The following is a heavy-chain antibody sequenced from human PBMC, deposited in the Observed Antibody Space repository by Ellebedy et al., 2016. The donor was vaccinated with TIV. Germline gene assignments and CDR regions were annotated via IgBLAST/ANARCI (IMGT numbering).Heavy chain of an antibody. CDR3: TTEWELLQYFDY. J-gene: IGHJ4*02. D-gene: IGHD1-26*01. Sequence: ASVKVSCKASGGTFSSYAISWVRQAPGQGLEWMGGIIPIFGTANYAQKFQGRVTITADESTSTAYMELSSLRSEDTAVYYCTTEWELLQYFDYWGQGTLVTVSS. V-gene: IGHV1-69*13. CDR2: IIPIFGTA. CDR1: GGTFSSYA.